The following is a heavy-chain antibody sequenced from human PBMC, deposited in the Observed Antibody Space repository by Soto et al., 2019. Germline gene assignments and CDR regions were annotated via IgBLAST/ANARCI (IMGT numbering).Heavy chain of an antibody. CDR3: AKLGSPYDSSGYLDY. J-gene: IGHJ4*02. CDR1: GFTFSSYE. D-gene: IGHD3-22*01. CDR2: ISSSGSTI. Sequence: GGSLRLSCAASGFTFSSYEMNWVRQAPGKGLEWVSYISSSGSTIYYADSVKGRFTISRDNAKNSLYLQMNSLRAEDTAVYYCAKLGSPYDSSGYLDYWGQGTLVTVSS. V-gene: IGHV3-48*03.